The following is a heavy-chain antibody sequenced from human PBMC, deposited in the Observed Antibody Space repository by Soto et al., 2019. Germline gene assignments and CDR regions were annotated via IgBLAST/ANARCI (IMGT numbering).Heavy chain of an antibody. CDR3: ARDLTAGKDYYGMDV. D-gene: IGHD6-25*01. J-gene: IGHJ6*04. V-gene: IGHV1-2*04. Sequence: GASVKVSCKASGYTFTGYYMHWVRQAPGQGLEWMGWINPNSGGTNYAQKFQGWVTMTRDTSISTAYMELSRLRSDDTAVYHCARDLTAGKDYYGMDVWGKGTTVTVSS. CDR1: GYTFTGYY. CDR2: INPNSGGT.